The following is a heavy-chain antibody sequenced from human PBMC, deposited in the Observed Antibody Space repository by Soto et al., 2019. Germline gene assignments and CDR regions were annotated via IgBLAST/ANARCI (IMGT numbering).Heavy chain of an antibody. D-gene: IGHD3-16*01. Sequence: EVQLLESGGTLAQPGESLRLSCAASGFIFSDYAMSWVRQAPGKGLGWVSGISGSGDTTNYAASVRGRFTISRDNSKGTLYLQMNTLRAEDTAVYHCARALSLGGDYWGRGTLVTVSS. CDR3: ARALSLGGDY. J-gene: IGHJ4*02. CDR2: ISGSGDTT. V-gene: IGHV3-23*01. CDR1: GFIFSDYA.